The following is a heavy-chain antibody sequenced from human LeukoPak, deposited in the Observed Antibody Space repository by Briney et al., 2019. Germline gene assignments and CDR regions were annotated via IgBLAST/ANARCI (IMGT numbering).Heavy chain of an antibody. J-gene: IGHJ4*02. V-gene: IGHV3-23*01. Sequence: GGSLRLSCAASGFTFSSYAMSWVRQAPGKGLEWVSAISGSGGSTYYADSVKGRFTISRDNSKNTLYLQMNSLRAEDTAIYYCAKTLTAAETGYWGQGTLVTVSS. CDR1: GFTFSSYA. D-gene: IGHD6-13*01. CDR2: ISGSGGST. CDR3: AKTLTAAETGY.